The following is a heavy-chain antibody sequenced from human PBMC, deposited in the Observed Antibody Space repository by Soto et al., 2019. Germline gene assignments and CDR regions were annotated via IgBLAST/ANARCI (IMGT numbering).Heavy chain of an antibody. J-gene: IGHJ6*02. CDR2: IYYSGST. CDR3: PRPSVLVPGPRGMDV. V-gene: IGHV4-31*03. CDR1: GGSISSGGYY. D-gene: IGHD2-2*01. Sequence: SETLSLTCTVSGGSISSGGYYWSWIRQHPGKGLEWIGYIYYSGSTYYNPSLKSRVTISVDTSKNQFSLKLSSVTAADTAVYYSPRPSVLVPGPRGMDVWCPGTMVSVSS.